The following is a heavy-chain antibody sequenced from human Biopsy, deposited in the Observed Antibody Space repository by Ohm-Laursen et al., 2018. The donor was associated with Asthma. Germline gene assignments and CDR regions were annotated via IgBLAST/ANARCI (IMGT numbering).Heavy chain of an antibody. V-gene: IGHV1-69*13. CDR2: LIPVLGTP. D-gene: IGHD5-12*01. CDR1: GDSFSNSA. J-gene: IGHJ6*02. Sequence: SVKLSSKASGDSFSNSAISCVRQAPGQGLEWMGGLIPVLGTPDPAQMFEGRVTITADESTSTAYMELSSLSSEDTAVYYCARGYSGSDRIVYYYSGLEVWGQGTTVTVSS. CDR3: ARGYSGSDRIVYYYSGLEV.